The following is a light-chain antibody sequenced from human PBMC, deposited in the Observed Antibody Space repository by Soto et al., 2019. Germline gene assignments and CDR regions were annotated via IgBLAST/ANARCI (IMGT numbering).Light chain of an antibody. CDR2: RAS. CDR1: HSINSW. CDR3: QHYNTFPYT. Sequence: DTPMTQSPSTLSASVGDRVTITCRASHSINSWLAWYQQKPGKAPNLLIHRASTLQSGVPSRFSGSGSGTEFPLTITSLQPDDFATYYCQHYNTFPYTFGQGTKLEF. J-gene: IGKJ2*01. V-gene: IGKV1-5*03.